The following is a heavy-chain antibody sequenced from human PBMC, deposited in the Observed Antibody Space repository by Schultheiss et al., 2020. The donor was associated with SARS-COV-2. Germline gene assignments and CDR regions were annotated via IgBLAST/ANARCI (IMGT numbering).Heavy chain of an antibody. D-gene: IGHD6-13*01. CDR2: IYYSGST. V-gene: IGHV4-59*01. CDR1: GGSISSYY. Sequence: SETLSLTCTVSGGSISSYYWSWIRQPPGKGLEWIGYIYYSGSTNYNPSLKSRVTISVDTSKNQFSLKLSSVTAADTAVYYCARDRPRDSSWYVEDYWGQGTLVTVSS. CDR3: ARDRPRDSSWYVEDY. J-gene: IGHJ4*02.